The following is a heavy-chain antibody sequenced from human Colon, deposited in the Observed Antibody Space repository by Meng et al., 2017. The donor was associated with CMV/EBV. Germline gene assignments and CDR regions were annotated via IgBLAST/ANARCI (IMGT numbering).Heavy chain of an antibody. CDR2: ISDSGRTI. CDR3: ARDLPGSAYYYYYGLDV. V-gene: IGHV3-11*01. J-gene: IGHJ6*02. D-gene: IGHD6-6*01. Sequence: GESLKISCGASGFTFSDYYMSWVRQAPGKGLEWVSSISDSGRTIYYADSVKGRFTISRDNANNSLYLQMNGLRAEDTAVYYCARDLPGSAYYYYYGLDVWGQGTTVTVSS. CDR1: GFTFSDYY.